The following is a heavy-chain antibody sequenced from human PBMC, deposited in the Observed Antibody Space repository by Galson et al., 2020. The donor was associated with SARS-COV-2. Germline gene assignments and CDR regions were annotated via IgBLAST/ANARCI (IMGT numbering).Heavy chain of an antibody. Sequence: SETLSLTCTVSGGSISSSSYYWGWIRPPPGKGLESIGSIYYSGSTYYNPSLKSRVTISVDTSKNQFSLKLSSVTAADTAVYYCARRSSWHWFDPWGQGTLVTVSS. CDR3: ARRSSWHWFDP. V-gene: IGHV4-39*01. D-gene: IGHD6-13*01. J-gene: IGHJ5*02. CDR1: GGSISSSSYY. CDR2: IYYSGST.